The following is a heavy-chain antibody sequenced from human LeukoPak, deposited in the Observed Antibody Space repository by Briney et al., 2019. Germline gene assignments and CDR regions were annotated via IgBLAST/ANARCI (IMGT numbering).Heavy chain of an antibody. CDR3: ANPPDPDWLFY. Sequence: GGSLRLSCAASGFTFSSYAMSWVRQAPGKGLEWVSAISGSGGSTYYADSVKGRFTISRDNSKNTLYLQMNSLRAEDTAVYYCANPPDPDWLFYCGQGTLVTVSS. V-gene: IGHV3-23*01. J-gene: IGHJ4*02. CDR1: GFTFSSYA. CDR2: ISGSGGST. D-gene: IGHD3-9*01.